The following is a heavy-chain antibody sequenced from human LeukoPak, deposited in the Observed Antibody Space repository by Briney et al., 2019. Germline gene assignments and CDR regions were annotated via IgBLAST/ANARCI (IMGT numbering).Heavy chain of an antibody. Sequence: QPGGSPRLSCAASGFTLSSSAMSWVRQAPGKGLEWVSAISGSGSTYYADSVKGRFTISRDNSKNTLYLQMNSLRAEDTAAYYCAKTRAANTDVWGQGTTVTVSS. CDR1: GFTLSSSA. CDR3: AKTRAANTDV. J-gene: IGHJ6*02. V-gene: IGHV3-23*01. D-gene: IGHD6-25*01. CDR2: ISGSGST.